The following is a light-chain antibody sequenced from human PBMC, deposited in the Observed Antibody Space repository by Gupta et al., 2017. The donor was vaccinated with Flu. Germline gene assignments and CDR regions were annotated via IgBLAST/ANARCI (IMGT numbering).Light chain of an antibody. V-gene: IGKV1-5*03. CDR3: QQYNNYSPT. J-gene: IGKJ3*01. Sequence: PSTLSASVGDRVTITCRASQSINNWLTWYQQKPGKAPKVLIYTASTLESGVPSRFSGSGSGTDFTLTISSLQPDDSATYYCQQYNNYSPTFGPGTKVDIK. CDR1: QSINNW. CDR2: TAS.